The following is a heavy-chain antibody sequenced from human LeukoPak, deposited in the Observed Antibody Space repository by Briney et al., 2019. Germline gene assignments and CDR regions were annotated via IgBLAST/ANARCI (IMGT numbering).Heavy chain of an antibody. CDR2: IKEDGSEK. D-gene: IGHD3-10*01. V-gene: IGHV3-7*03. CDR1: GFTFRSYW. Sequence: PGGSLRLSCVSSGFTFRSYWMSWVRRAPGKGLEWVASIKEDGSEKYYVDSVEGRFTISRDNAKNSLYLQMNSLSANDTAVYYCARGGSSRNDYWGQGTLVIVSS. CDR3: ARGGSSRNDY. J-gene: IGHJ4*02.